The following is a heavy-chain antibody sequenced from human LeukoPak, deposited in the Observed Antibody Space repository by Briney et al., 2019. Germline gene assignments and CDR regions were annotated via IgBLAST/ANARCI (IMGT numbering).Heavy chain of an antibody. J-gene: IGHJ4*02. Sequence: GESLTISCKTSGYSFINYWIIWVRQVPGEGLEWMGRFGPRDSQSNYSPSFQGHVTISTDSSITTAYLQWSSLRASDTAMYYCAAYGDNPHYWGQGTQVTVSS. CDR2: FGPRDSQS. V-gene: IGHV5-10-1*01. CDR3: AAYGDNPHY. CDR1: GYSFINYW. D-gene: IGHD4-17*01.